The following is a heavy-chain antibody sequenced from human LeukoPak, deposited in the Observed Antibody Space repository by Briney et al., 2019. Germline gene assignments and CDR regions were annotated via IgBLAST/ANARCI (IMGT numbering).Heavy chain of an antibody. CDR2: INSDGSST. Sequence: PGGSLRLSCAASGFTFGSYWMHWVRQVPGKGLVWVSRINSDGSSTSYADSVKGRFTISRDNTKNTLYLQMNSLRAEDTAVYYCALCSLWYSSGSYVFDYWGQGALVTVSS. J-gene: IGHJ4*02. CDR1: GFTFGSYW. D-gene: IGHD6-19*01. V-gene: IGHV3-74*01. CDR3: ALCSLWYSSGSYVFDY.